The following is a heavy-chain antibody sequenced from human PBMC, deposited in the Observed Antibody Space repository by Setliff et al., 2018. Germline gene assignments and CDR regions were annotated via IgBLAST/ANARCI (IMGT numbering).Heavy chain of an antibody. CDR1: GDSINGYY. Sequence: SETLSLTCTVSGDSINGYYWGWIRQPPGKGLEWIGYVFFTGDTDYNPSLGSRVTISLDRSKTQFSLKLSSVTAADTAVYYCAKGGGRYHSDSWGQGILVTVSS. D-gene: IGHD1-1*01. CDR2: VFFTGDT. J-gene: IGHJ4*02. CDR3: AKGGGRYHSDS. V-gene: IGHV4-59*01.